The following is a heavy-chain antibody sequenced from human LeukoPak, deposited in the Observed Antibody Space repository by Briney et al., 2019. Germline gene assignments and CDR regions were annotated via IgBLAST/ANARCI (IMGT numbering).Heavy chain of an antibody. Sequence: PSETLSLTCIVSGGSISSYYWSWIRQPPGKGLEWIGKIYYSGSTNYNPSLKSRITISRDASKNQFSLKLTSVTAADTAVYYCARMSAYDFWSGYYNFDYWGQGTLVTVSS. CDR1: GGSISSYY. D-gene: IGHD3-3*01. CDR2: IYYSGST. V-gene: IGHV4-59*08. J-gene: IGHJ4*02. CDR3: ARMSAYDFWSGYYNFDY.